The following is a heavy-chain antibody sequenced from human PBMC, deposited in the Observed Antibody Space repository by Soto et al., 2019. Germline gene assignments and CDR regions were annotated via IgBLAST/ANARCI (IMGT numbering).Heavy chain of an antibody. CDR2: IWYDGSNK. CDR3: ARDRYQLLTYLYYYYYYGMDV. Sequence: QVQLVESGGGVVQPGRSLRLSCAASGFTFCSYGMHWVRQAPGKGLEWVAVIWYDGSNKYYADSVKGRFTISRDNSKNTLYLQMNSLRAEDTAVYYCARDRYQLLTYLYYYYYYGMDVWGQGPTVSVSS. CDR1: GFTFCSYG. V-gene: IGHV3-33*01. D-gene: IGHD2-2*01. J-gene: IGHJ6*02.